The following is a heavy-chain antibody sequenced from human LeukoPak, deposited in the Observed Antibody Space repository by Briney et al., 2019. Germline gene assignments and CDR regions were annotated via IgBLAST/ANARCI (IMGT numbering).Heavy chain of an antibody. D-gene: IGHD3-10*01. CDR2: IAESGST. CDR3: ARVDYYPSGPYINWFDP. CDR1: GGSISSGGYY. V-gene: IGHV4-31*03. Sequence: KPSETLSLTCTVSGGSISSGGYYWSWIRQHPGKGLEWIGHIAESGSTYYSPSLKSRVNISVDTSKNQFSLKLSSVTAADPAVYYCARVDYYPSGPYINWFDPWGQGTQVTVSS. J-gene: IGHJ5*02.